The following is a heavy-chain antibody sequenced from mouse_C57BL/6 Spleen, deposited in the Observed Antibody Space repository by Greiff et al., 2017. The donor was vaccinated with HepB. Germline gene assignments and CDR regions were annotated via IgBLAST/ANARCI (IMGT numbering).Heavy chain of an antibody. V-gene: IGHV10-3*01. D-gene: IGHD2-4*01. CDR2: IRSKSSNYAT. CDR3: VREDYDYDEPSYYAMDY. Sequence: EVKVVESGGGLVQPKGSLKLSCAASGFTFNTYAMHWVRQAPGKGLEWVARIRSKSSNYATYYADSVKDRFTISSDDSQSMLYLQMNNLKTEDTAMYYRVREDYDYDEPSYYAMDYWGQGTSVTVSS. J-gene: IGHJ4*01. CDR1: GFTFNTYA.